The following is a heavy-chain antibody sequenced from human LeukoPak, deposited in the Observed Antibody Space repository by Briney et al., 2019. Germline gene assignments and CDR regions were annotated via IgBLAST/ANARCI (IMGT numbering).Heavy chain of an antibody. V-gene: IGHV4-30-2*01. CDR3: ARSGYSYGYAFDY. CDR1: GGSISSGGYS. J-gene: IGHJ4*02. CDR2: IYHSGST. D-gene: IGHD5-18*01. Sequence: SETLSLTCAVSGGSISSGGYSWSWIRQPPGTGLEWIGYIYHSGSTYYNPSLKSRVTISVDRSKNQFSLKLGSVTAADTAVYYCARSGYSYGYAFDYWGQGTLVTVSS.